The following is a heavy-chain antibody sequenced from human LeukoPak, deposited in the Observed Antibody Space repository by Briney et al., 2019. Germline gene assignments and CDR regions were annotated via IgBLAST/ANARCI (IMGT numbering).Heavy chain of an antibody. CDR1: GGSFSGYY. J-gene: IGHJ4*02. CDR2: INHSGST. D-gene: IGHD2-2*01. V-gene: IGHV4-34*01. Sequence: SETLSLTCAVYGGSFSGYYWSWIRQPPGKGLEWIGEINHSGSTNYNPSLKSRVTISVDTSKSQFSLKLSSVTAADTAVYYCARGLGNCSSTSCYHPGKYYFDYWGQGTLVTVSS. CDR3: ARGLGNCSSTSCYHPGKYYFDY.